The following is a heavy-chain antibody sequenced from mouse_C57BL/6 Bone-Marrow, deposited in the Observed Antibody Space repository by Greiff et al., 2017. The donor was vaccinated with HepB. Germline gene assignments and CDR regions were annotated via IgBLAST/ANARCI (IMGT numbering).Heavy chain of an antibody. D-gene: IGHD1-1*01. CDR3: ARGVEYCGSSYAWFAY. V-gene: IGHV1-55*01. CDR1: GYTFTSYW. J-gene: IGHJ3*01. Sequence: QVQLQQPGAELVKPGASVKMSCKASGYTFTSYWITWVKQRPGQGLEWIGDIYPGSGSTNYNEKFKSKATLTVDTSSSTAYMQLSSLTSEDSAVYYGARGVEYCGSSYAWFAYWGQGTLVTVSA. CDR2: IYPGSGST.